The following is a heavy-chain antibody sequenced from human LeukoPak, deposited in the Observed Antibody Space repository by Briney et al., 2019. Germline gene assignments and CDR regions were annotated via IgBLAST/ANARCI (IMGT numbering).Heavy chain of an antibody. V-gene: IGHV4-39*07. CDR1: GGSISSGGYY. CDR3: ARVEQQLGPNYFDY. D-gene: IGHD6-13*01. CDR2: IYYSGST. J-gene: IGHJ4*02. Sequence: SETLSLTCTVSGGSISSGGYYWSWIRQPPGKGLEWIGSIYYSGSTYYNPSLKSRVTISVDTSKNQFSLKLSSVTAADTAVYYCARVEQQLGPNYFDYWGQGTLVTVSS.